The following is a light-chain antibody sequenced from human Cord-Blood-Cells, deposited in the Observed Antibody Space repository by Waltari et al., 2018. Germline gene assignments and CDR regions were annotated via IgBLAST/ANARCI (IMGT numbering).Light chain of an antibody. Sequence: QSVLTQPPSVSGAPGQRVTLSCTRSSSNIGAGYAVSWYQELPGTAPTPLSYGNGIRPSGVPDRFSGSKSGTSASLAITGLQAEDEADYYCQSYDSSLSGWVFGGGTKLTVL. J-gene: IGLJ3*02. CDR3: QSYDSSLSGWV. CDR2: GNG. V-gene: IGLV1-40*01. CDR1: SSNIGAGYA.